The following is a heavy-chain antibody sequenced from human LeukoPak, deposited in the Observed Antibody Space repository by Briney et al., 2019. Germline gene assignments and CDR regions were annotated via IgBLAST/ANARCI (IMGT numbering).Heavy chain of an antibody. V-gene: IGHV3-7*01. CDR1: GFTVSSNY. CDR3: ARGVAVDY. CDR2: IKQDGSEK. J-gene: IGHJ4*02. Sequence: PGGSLRLSCAASGFTVSSNYMSWVRQAPGKGLGWVADIKQDGSEKYYVDSVKGRFTISRDNATNSLYLQMNSLRAEDTAVYYCARGVAVDYWGQGTLVTVSS.